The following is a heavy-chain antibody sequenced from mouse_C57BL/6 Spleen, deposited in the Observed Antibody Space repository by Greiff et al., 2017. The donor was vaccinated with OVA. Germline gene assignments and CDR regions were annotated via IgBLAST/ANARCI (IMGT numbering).Heavy chain of an antibody. CDR1: VYSITSGYY. CDR3: AREGETAQATGAMDY. J-gene: IGHJ4*01. D-gene: IGHD3-2*02. CDR2: ISYDGSN. Sequence: ESGPGLVKPSQSLSLTCSVTVYSITSGYYWNWIRQFPGNKLEWMGYISYDGSNNYNPSLKNRISITRDTSKNQFFLKLNSVTTEDTATYYCAREGETAQATGAMDYWGQGTSVTVSS. V-gene: IGHV3-6*01.